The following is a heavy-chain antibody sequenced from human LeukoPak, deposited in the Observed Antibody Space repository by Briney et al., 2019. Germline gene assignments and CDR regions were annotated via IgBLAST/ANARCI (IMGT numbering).Heavy chain of an antibody. V-gene: IGHV1-18*01. CDR2: ISAYNGNT. D-gene: IGHD2-2*01. J-gene: IGHJ4*02. Sequence: ASVKVSCKASGYTFTSYGISWVRQAPGQGLEWMGWISAYNGNTNYAQKLQGRVTMTEDTSTDTAYMELSSLRSEDTAVYYCATGGTKYQFDYWGQGTLVTVSS. CDR3: ATGGTKYQFDY. CDR1: GYTFTSYG.